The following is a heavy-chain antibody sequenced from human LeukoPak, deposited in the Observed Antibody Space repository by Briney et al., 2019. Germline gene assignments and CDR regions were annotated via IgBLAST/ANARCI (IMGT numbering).Heavy chain of an antibody. CDR3: ARDRGDYGGNIN. D-gene: IGHD4-23*01. CDR2: INPNSGGT. V-gene: IGHV1-2*02. Sequence: ASVKVSCKASGYTFTGYYMHWVRQAPGQGVEWMGWINPNSGGTNYAQKFQGRVTMTRDTSISTAYMELSRLRSDDTAVYYCARDRGDYGGNINWGQGTLVTVSS. J-gene: IGHJ4*02. CDR1: GYTFTGYY.